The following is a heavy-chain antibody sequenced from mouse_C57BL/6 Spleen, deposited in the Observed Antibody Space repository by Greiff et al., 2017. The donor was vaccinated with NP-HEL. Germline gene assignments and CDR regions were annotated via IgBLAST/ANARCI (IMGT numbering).Heavy chain of an antibody. CDR1: GYTFTDYY. J-gene: IGHJ2*01. CDR3: ASGGFTTVVFGY. D-gene: IGHD1-1*01. V-gene: IGHV1-26*01. Sequence: VQLQQSGPELVKPGASVKISCKASGYTFTDYYMNWVKQSHGKSLEWIGDINPNNGGTSYNQKFKGKATLTVDKSSSTAYMELRSLTSEDSAVYYCASGGFTTVVFGYWGKGTTLTAAS. CDR2: INPNNGGT.